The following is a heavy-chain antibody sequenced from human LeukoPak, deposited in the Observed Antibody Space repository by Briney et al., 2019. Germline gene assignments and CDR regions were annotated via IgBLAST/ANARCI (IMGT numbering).Heavy chain of an antibody. CDR3: AREGGYCSGGTCYSYNWFDP. V-gene: IGHV4-59*01. Sequence: SETLSLTCTVSGGSISGYYWSWIRQPPGKGLEWIGYIYYTGSTNYNPSLKSRVTISVDTSKNQFSLKLSSVTAADTAVYYCAREGGYCSGGTCYSYNWFDPWGQGTLVTVSS. CDR1: GGSISGYY. J-gene: IGHJ5*02. CDR2: IYYTGST. D-gene: IGHD2-15*01.